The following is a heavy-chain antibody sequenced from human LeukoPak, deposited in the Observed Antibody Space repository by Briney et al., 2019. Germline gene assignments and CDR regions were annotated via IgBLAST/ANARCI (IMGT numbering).Heavy chain of an antibody. CDR2: INGDGRSA. CDR3: ARGGSGYDWGDF. Sequence: PGGSLRLSCAASRFTLSIYWMHRVRQVPGKGLVWVSRINGDGRSASYADSVKGRFTISRDNAKNTLYLQMDSLGADDTALYYCARGGSGYDWGDFWGQGTLVTVSS. CDR1: RFTLSIYW. J-gene: IGHJ4*02. V-gene: IGHV3-74*01. D-gene: IGHD5-12*01.